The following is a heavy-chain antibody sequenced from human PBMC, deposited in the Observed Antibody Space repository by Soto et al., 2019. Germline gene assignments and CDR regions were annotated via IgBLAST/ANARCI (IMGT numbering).Heavy chain of an antibody. J-gene: IGHJ4*02. CDR3: ARDQGRGYNYGCAY. CDR2: IWYDGSNK. CDR1: GFTFSSYG. Sequence: QVQLVESGGGVVQPGRSLRLSCAASGFTFSSYGMHWVRQAPGKGLEWVAVIWYDGSNKYYADSVKGRFTLSRDNSKNTLYLQMNSLRAEDTAVYYCARDQGRGYNYGCAYWGQGTLVTVSS. D-gene: IGHD5-18*01. V-gene: IGHV3-33*01.